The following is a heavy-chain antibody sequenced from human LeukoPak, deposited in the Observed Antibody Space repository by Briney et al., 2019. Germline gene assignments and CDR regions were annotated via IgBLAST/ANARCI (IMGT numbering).Heavy chain of an antibody. CDR2: IIPIFDTG. D-gene: IGHD3-22*01. J-gene: IGHJ4*02. Sequence: SVKVSCKASGYTFSSYAISWVRQPPGQGLEWMGGIIPIFDTGNYAQKFQGRLTITADESTSTAYMELSSLRSEDTAVYYCARTYYYDSSGYYFDYWGQGTLVTVSS. CDR3: ARTYYYDSSGYYFDY. CDR1: GYTFSSYA. V-gene: IGHV1-69*13.